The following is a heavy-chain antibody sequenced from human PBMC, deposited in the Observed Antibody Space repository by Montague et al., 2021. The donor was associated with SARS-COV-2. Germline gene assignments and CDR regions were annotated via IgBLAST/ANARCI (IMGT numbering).Heavy chain of an antibody. J-gene: IGHJ4*02. D-gene: IGHD6-13*01. CDR3: AGVSLAAAATRSDY. CDR1: GGSVSSGGYY. V-gene: IGHV4-61*08. Sequence: SETLSLTCTVSGGSVSSGGYYWSWNRPPPGQGLEWIGYIYYSGSTNSNPSLKSRVTISPDTSKNQFSLKTTSVTAAATAVYYCAGVSLAAAATRSDYWGQGTLVTVSS. CDR2: IYYSGST.